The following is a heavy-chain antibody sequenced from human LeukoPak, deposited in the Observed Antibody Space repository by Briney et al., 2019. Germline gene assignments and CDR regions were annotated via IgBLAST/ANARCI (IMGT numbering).Heavy chain of an antibody. CDR3: ARLRSYYFDY. V-gene: IGHV1-18*01. D-gene: IGHD3-16*02. Sequence: ASVKVSCKASGYTFTSYGISWVRQAPGQGLEGMRWISAYNGNTNYAQKLQGRVTMTTDTSTGTAYMELRSLRSDDTAVYYCARLRSYYFDYWGQGTLVTVSS. CDR1: GYTFTSYG. J-gene: IGHJ4*02. CDR2: ISAYNGNT.